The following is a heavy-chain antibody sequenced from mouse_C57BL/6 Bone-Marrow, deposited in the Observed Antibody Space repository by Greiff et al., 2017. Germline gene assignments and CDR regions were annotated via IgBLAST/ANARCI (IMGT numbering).Heavy chain of an antibody. V-gene: IGHV1-67*01. D-gene: IGHD2-1*01. CDR3: SRLIDYGNRYAMDD. CDR2: ISTYYGDA. J-gene: IGHJ4*01. Sequence: QVQLQQSGPELVRPGVSVKISCKGSGYTFTDYAMNWVKQSHAKSLEWIGVISTYYGDASYNQKFKDKATMTVDKSSRTAYMELARLTSEYSAVYYCSRLIDYGNRYAMDDWGQGTSVTVSS. CDR1: GYTFTDYA.